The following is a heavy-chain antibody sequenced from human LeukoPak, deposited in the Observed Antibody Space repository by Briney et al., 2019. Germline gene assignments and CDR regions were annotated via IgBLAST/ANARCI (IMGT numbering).Heavy chain of an antibody. J-gene: IGHJ4*02. CDR1: GGSISSGGSY. CDR3: ARECLLTGPFDY. CDR2: IYYSGST. Sequence: SETLSLTCTVSGGSISSGGSYWSWIRQHPGKGLEWIGYIYYSGSTYYNPSLKSRVTISVDTSKNQFSLKLSSVTAADTAVYYCARECLLTGPFDYWGQGTLVTVSS. D-gene: IGHD3-9*01. V-gene: IGHV4-31*03.